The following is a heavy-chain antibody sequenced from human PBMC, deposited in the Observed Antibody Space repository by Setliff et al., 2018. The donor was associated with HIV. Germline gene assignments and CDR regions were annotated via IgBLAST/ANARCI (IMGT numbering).Heavy chain of an antibody. Sequence: ASVKVSCKASGYTFTSYDIHWVRQATGQGLEWMGWVNPNSGNTGYAQKFQGRVTMTRNTSIRTVYMELSSRRSEDTAEYYCARGAWYTSGWHSSRYMDVWGKGSTVTVSS. J-gene: IGHJ6*03. CDR3: ARGAWYTSGWHSSRYMDV. CDR2: VNPNSGNT. V-gene: IGHV1-8*02. D-gene: IGHD6-19*01. CDR1: GYTFTSYD.